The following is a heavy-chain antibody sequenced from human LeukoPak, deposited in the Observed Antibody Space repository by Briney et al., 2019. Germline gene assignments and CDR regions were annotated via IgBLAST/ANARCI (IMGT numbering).Heavy chain of an antibody. D-gene: IGHD2-2*01. CDR1: GYTFTSYG. CDR3: ARRCSTLYWFDP. V-gene: IGHV1-18*01. CDR2: IGAYNGNT. Sequence: ASVKVSCKASGYTFTSYGISWVRQAPGQGLEWMRWIGAYNGNTNHAQKLQGRVTMTTDTSTSTAYMELRSLRSDDTAVYYCARRCSTLYWFDPWGQGTLVTVSS. J-gene: IGHJ5*02.